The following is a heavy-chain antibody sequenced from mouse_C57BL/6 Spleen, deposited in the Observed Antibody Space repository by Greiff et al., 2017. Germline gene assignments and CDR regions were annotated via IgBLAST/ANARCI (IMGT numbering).Heavy chain of an antibody. CDR3: ARSGYDYDGDV. CDR1: GYTFTDYN. CDR2: INPNNGGP. V-gene: IGHV1-18*01. Sequence: EVQLQQSGPELVKPGASVKIPCKASGYTFTDYNMDWVKQSHGKSLEWIGDINPNNGGPIYNQKFKGKATLTVDKSSSTAYMELRSLTSEDTAVYYCARSGYDYDGDVWGTGTTGTVSS. J-gene: IGHJ1*03. D-gene: IGHD2-4*01.